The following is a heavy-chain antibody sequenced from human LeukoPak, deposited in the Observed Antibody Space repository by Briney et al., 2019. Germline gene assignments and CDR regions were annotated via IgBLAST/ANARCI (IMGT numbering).Heavy chain of an antibody. CDR1: GYTFTSYY. D-gene: IGHD3-22*01. Sequence: ASVKVSCKASGYTFTSYYMHWVRQAPGQGLEWVGIINPSGDPTTYAQKFQGRVTMTSDMSTSTVCMELSSLRSEDTAVYYCARSSGYYSSLFYMHVWGKGTTVTVSS. CDR3: ARSSGYYSSLFYMHV. CDR2: INPSGDPT. V-gene: IGHV1-46*01. J-gene: IGHJ6*03.